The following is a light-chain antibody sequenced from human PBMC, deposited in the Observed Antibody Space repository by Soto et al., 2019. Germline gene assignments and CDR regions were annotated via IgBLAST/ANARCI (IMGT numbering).Light chain of an antibody. V-gene: IGKV1D-12*01. CDR1: QNINSW. Sequence: DVQMTQSPSYVSASVGDRVTVTCRASQNINSWLAWYQQKPGKTPQLLIYTSSKLQSGVSSRFSGSGSGTDFTLTISSLQPEDPATYYCLQASKFPLTFGGGTKVDIK. CDR3: LQASKFPLT. CDR2: TSS. J-gene: IGKJ4*01.